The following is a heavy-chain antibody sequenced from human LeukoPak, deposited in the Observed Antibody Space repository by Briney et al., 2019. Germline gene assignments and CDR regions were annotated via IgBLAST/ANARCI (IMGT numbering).Heavy chain of an antibody. CDR1: GFTFSDYY. CDR2: ISSSSSYT. V-gene: IGHV3-11*05. Sequence: GGSLRLSCAATGFTFSDYYMTWIRQAPGKGREWVSFISSSSSYTNYADSVKGRFTISRDNAKNSLYLQMNSRRAEDTAVYYCARVGEYSGSYCDYWGQGTLVTVSS. D-gene: IGHD1-26*01. J-gene: IGHJ4*02. CDR3: ARVGEYSGSYCDY.